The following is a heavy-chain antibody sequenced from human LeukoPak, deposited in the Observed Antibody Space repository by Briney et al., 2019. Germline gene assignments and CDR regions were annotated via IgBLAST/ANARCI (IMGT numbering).Heavy chain of an antibody. V-gene: IGHV4-59*01. Sequence: SETLSLTYTVSGGSISSYYWSWIRQPPGKGLEWIGYIYYSGSTNYNPSLKSRVTISVDTSKNQFSLKLSSVTAADTAVYYCARGLWFGELLSPYYYYYMDVWGKGTTVTVSS. CDR3: ARGLWFGELLSPYYYYYMDV. J-gene: IGHJ6*03. CDR2: IYYSGST. CDR1: GGSISSYY. D-gene: IGHD3-10*01.